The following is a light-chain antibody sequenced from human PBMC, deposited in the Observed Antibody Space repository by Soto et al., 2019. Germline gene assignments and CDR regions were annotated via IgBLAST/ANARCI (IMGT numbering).Light chain of an antibody. CDR3: QQHDNLPLT. Sequence: DIQMAQSPSSLSASVGDTVTITCQANQDIKKDLNWYQQKPGRAPKLLIYDASYLQPGVPSRFSGSGSGTHFTFTISSLQPEDISTYYYQQHDNLPLTFGGGTQVEIK. V-gene: IGKV1-33*01. J-gene: IGKJ4*01. CDR2: DAS. CDR1: QDIKKD.